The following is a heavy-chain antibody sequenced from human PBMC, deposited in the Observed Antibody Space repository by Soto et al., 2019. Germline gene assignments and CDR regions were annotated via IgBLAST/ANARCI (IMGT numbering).Heavy chain of an antibody. CDR1: GGSISSYY. D-gene: IGHD6-19*01. CDR2: ISYSGST. Sequence: PSETLSLTCTVSGGSISSYYWSWIRQPPGKGLEWIGYISYSGSTNYNPSLKSRVTISVDTSKNQFSLKLSSVTAADTAVYYCARDYSSGWYWFDYWGQGTLVTVSS. CDR3: ARDYSSGWYWFDY. J-gene: IGHJ4*02. V-gene: IGHV4-59*01.